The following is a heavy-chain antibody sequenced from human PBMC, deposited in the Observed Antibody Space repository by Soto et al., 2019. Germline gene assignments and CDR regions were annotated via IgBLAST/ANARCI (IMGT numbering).Heavy chain of an antibody. J-gene: IGHJ6*03. Sequence: GGSLRLSCAASGFTFSSYSMNWVRQAPGKGLEWVSYISSSSSTIYYADSVKGRFTISRDNAKNSLYLQMNSLRAEDTAVYYCARGGGNYYYYYMDVWGKGTTVTVSS. D-gene: IGHD1-26*01. CDR2: ISSSSSTI. CDR3: ARGGGNYYYYYMDV. CDR1: GFTFSSYS. V-gene: IGHV3-48*01.